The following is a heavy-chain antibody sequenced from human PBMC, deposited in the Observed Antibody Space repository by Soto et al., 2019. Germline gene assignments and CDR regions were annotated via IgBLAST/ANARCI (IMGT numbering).Heavy chain of an antibody. D-gene: IGHD6-13*01. J-gene: IGHJ6*02. CDR2: ISSSSSYI. CDR1: GFTFSSYS. CDR3: ARGRAGIAAAGMGEDV. V-gene: IGHV3-21*01. Sequence: GGSLRLSCAASGFTFSSYSMNWVRQAPGKGLEWVSSISSSSSYIYYADSVKGRFTISRDNAKNSLYLQMNSLRAEDTAVYYCARGRAGIAAAGMGEDVWGQGTTVTVSS.